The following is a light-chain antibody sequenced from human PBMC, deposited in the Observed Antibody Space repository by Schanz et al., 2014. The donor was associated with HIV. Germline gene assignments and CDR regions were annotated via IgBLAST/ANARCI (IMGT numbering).Light chain of an antibody. J-gene: IGKJ4*01. CDR1: QSISSW. Sequence: DIQMTQSPSTLSASVGDRVSITCRASQSISSWVAWHQQKPGQAPKLLIHKASTLEGGVPSRFSGSGSGTEFTLTISSLHPEDVATYYCQKYDSALQTFGGGTKVEIK. V-gene: IGKV1-5*03. CDR2: KAS. CDR3: QKYDSALQT.